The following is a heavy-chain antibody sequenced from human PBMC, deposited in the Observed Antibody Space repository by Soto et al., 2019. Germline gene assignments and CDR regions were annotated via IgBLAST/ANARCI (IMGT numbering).Heavy chain of an antibody. Sequence: GGSLRLSCAASGFTFSDYYMSWIRQAPGKGLEWVSYISSSSSYTNYADSVKGRFTISRDNAKNSLYLQMNSLRAEDTAVYYCVRVDYYGSGSPTLVYWGQGTLVTVS. CDR1: GFTFSDYY. V-gene: IGHV3-11*05. D-gene: IGHD3-10*01. CDR2: ISSSSSYT. CDR3: VRVDYYGSGSPTLVY. J-gene: IGHJ4*02.